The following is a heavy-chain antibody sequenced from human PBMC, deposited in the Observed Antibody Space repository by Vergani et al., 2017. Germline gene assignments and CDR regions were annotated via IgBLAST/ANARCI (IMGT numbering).Heavy chain of an antibody. D-gene: IGHD5-18*01. CDR2: ISGSGGST. J-gene: IGHJ3*01. CDR3: AKGQRGYRYGRLDY. Sequence: EVQLLESGGGLVQPGGSLRLSCAASGFTLSSYAMSWVRQAPGKGLEWVSAISGSGGSTYYADSVKGRFTITRDNSKNTLYLQMNSLRAEDTAVYYCAKGQRGYRYGRLDYWGQGTMVTVSS. CDR1: GFTLSSYA. V-gene: IGHV3-23*01.